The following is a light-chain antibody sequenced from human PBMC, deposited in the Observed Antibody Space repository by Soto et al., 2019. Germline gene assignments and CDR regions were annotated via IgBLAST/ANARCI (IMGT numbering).Light chain of an antibody. Sequence: QSVLTQPASVSGSPGQSITISCTGSSSNLGAGYDVHWYQLLPGTAPKLLIYGNRNRPSGVPDRFSGSKSGTSASLAITGLQAEDEADYYCQSYDNSLGVCYVFGTGTKVTVL. CDR1: SSNLGAGYD. V-gene: IGLV1-40*01. CDR3: QSYDNSLGVCYV. J-gene: IGLJ1*01. CDR2: GNR.